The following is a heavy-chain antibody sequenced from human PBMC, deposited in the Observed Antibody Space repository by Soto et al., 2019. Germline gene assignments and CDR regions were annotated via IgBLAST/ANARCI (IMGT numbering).Heavy chain of an antibody. D-gene: IGHD3-22*01. CDR1: GFTLSRHT. V-gene: IGHV3-21*01. J-gene: IGHJ3*02. Sequence: KPGGSLRLSCAASGFTLSRHTMNWVRQAPGKGLERVSFIGSRTSDIYYADSVKGRFTISRDNAKNSLYLDLTRLRAEDTAVYFCVRDYYDTSGYPNTFDMWGQGTMVTVSS. CDR3: VRDYYDTSGYPNTFDM. CDR2: IGSRTSDI.